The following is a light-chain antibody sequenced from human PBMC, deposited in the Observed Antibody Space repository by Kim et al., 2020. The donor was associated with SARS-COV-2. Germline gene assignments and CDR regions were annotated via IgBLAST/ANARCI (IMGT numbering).Light chain of an antibody. CDR2: GAS. CDR1: LSVSSY. V-gene: IGKV3-11*01. J-gene: IGKJ5*01. Sequence: LAPGERTTHSCRASLSVSSYLAWYQQTPGQAPRLLIYGASNRATCIPARFSGSGSGTDFTLTISSLEPEDFAVYYCQQRTNWPITFGQGTRLEIK. CDR3: QQRTNWPIT.